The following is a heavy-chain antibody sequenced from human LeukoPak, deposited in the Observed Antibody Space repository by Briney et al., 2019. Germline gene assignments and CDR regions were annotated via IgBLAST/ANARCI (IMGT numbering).Heavy chain of an antibody. D-gene: IGHD2-15*01. V-gene: IGHV1-8*01. Sequence: ASVKVSCKASGYSSTTYDINWVRPATGQGLEWRGWMNPNSGNTGYAQKFQGRVTMTRNTSISTAYMELSSLRSEDTAVYYCTRALVVAATLNWFDPWGEGTLVTVS. CDR3: TRALVVAATLNWFDP. CDR1: GYSSTTYD. CDR2: MNPNSGNT. J-gene: IGHJ5*02.